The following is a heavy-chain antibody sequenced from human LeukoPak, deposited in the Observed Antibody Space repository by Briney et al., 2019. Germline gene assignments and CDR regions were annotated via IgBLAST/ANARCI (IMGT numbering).Heavy chain of an antibody. Sequence: PGGSLRLSYAASGFTFSQYWMSWVRQAPGKGLEWVANIKHDGSEKQDGSEKNYVDSVKGRFTISRDNAKNSLYLQMNSLRAEDTAVYYCARSGRGVASFYFYMDVWGKGTTVTVSS. J-gene: IGHJ6*03. CDR3: ARSGRGVASFYFYMDV. V-gene: IGHV3-7*01. CDR2: IKHDGSEKQDGSEK. D-gene: IGHD3-10*01. CDR1: GFTFSQYW.